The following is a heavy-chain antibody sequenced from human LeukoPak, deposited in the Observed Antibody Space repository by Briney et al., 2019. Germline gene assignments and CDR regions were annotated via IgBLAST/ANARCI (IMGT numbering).Heavy chain of an antibody. CDR2: IYYSGST. CDR3: ARVFSPYDFWSGFSLPTGPYYYYMDV. CDR1: GGSISSSSYY. Sequence: SETLSLTCTVSGGSISSSSYYWGWIRQPPGKGLEWIGTIYYSGSTYYNPSLKSRVTISVDTSKNQFSLKLSSVTAADTAVYYCARVFSPYDFWSGFSLPTGPYYYYMDVWGKGTTVTVSS. D-gene: IGHD3-3*01. J-gene: IGHJ6*03. V-gene: IGHV4-39*07.